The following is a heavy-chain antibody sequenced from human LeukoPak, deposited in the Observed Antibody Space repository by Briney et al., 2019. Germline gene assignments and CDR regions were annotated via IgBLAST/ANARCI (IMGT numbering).Heavy chain of an antibody. CDR1: GFTFSSYS. J-gene: IGHJ5*02. D-gene: IGHD3-3*01. CDR2: ISSSSTTI. V-gene: IGHV3-48*01. CDR3: ARGPYKDFWSGYSDH. Sequence: PGGSLRLSWSASGFTFSSYSMNWVRQAPGKGLEWVSYISSSSTTIYYADSVKGRFTICRDNAKNSLYLQMNSLRVADTAVYYCARGPYKDFWSGYSDHWGQGTLVTVSS.